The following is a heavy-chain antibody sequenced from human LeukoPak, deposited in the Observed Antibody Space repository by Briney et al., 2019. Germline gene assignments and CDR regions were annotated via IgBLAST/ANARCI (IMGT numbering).Heavy chain of an antibody. CDR1: AGTFSSYA. CDR2: ISGSGGST. Sequence: SCKASAGTFSSYAMSWVRQAPGKGLGWVSAISGSGGSTYYSDSVKGRFTISRDNSKNTLYLQMNSLRAEDTAVYYCAKAMTTFSYYYYYYGMDVWGQGTTVSVSS. CDR3: AKAMTTFSYYYYYYGMDV. V-gene: IGHV3-23*01. D-gene: IGHD3-16*01. J-gene: IGHJ6*02.